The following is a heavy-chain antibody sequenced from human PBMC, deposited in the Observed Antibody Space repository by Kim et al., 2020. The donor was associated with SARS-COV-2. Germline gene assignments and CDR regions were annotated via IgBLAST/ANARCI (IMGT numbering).Heavy chain of an antibody. J-gene: IGHJ2*01. Sequence: SETLSLTCNVSGYSISSGYYWGWSRQPPGKGLEWIGSIYHSGSTYYNPSLKSRVTISVDTSKNQFSLKLSSVTAADTAIYYCSKDDRCCFRFSWSLDLWG. CDR2: IYHSGST. CDR3: SKDDRCCFRFSWSLDL. CDR1: GYSISSGYY. D-gene: IGHD2-15*01. V-gene: IGHV4-38-2*02.